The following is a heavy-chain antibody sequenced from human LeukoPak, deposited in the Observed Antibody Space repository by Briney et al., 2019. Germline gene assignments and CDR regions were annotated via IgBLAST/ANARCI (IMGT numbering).Heavy chain of an antibody. CDR3: ARGGGLDV. V-gene: IGHV3-7*03. J-gene: IGHJ6*02. CDR2: INHNGNAN. Sequence: GGSLRLSCAASGFTFSSYWMNWARQAPGKGLEWVASINHNGNANYYVDSVKGRFTISRDNAKNSLYLQMSNLRAEDTAVYFCARGGGLDVWGQGATVTISS. CDR1: GFTFSSYW. D-gene: IGHD3-16*01.